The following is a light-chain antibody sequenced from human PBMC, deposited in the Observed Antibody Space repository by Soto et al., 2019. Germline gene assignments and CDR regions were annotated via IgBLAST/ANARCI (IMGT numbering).Light chain of an antibody. J-gene: IGLJ1*01. Sequence: QSVLTQPASVSGSPGQSITISCSGTSSDIGSFDYVSWFQQHPGKAPKLLIYEVTHRPSGVSYRFSGSKSGNTASLTISGVQPEDEADYYCSSFTNTFTLVFGGGTKVTVL. CDR3: SSFTNTFTLV. CDR2: EVT. V-gene: IGLV2-14*01. CDR1: SSDIGSFDY.